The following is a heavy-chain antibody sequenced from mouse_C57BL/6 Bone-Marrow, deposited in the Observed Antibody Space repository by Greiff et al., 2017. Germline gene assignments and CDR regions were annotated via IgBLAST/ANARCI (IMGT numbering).Heavy chain of an antibody. V-gene: IGHV1-82*01. CDR3: AREIITTVVAKDY. Sequence: VQRVESGPELVKPGASVKISCKASGYAFSSSWMNWVKQRPGKGLEWIGRIYPGDGDTNYNGKFKGKATLTADKSSSTAYMQLSSLTSEDSAVYFCAREIITTVVAKDYWGQGNTLTVSS. D-gene: IGHD1-1*01. CDR1: GYAFSSSW. CDR2: IYPGDGDT. J-gene: IGHJ2*01.